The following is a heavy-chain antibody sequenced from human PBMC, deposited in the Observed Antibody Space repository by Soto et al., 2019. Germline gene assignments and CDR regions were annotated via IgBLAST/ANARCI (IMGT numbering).Heavy chain of an antibody. V-gene: IGHV4-34*01. CDR1: GGSFSGYY. CDR3: ARGGCSGGSCYIDLDS. CDR2: INHSGST. J-gene: IGHJ4*02. Sequence: SETLSLTCAVSGGSFSGYYWSWIRQPPGKGLEWIGEINHSGSTNYNPSLKSRVTISVDTSKNQFSLKLSSVTAADTAVYYCARGGCSGGSCYIDLDSRGQGPLVTVSS. D-gene: IGHD2-15*01.